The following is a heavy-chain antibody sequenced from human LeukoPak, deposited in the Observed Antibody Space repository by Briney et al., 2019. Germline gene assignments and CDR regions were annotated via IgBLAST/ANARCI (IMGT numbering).Heavy chain of an antibody. CDR1: EFTFSIYW. V-gene: IGHV3-23*01. CDR3: AKGGIYYSNYVSHDY. J-gene: IGHJ4*02. Sequence: GGSLRLSCAASEFTFSIYWMHWVRQAPGKGLEWVSAISGSGGSTYYADSVKGRFTISRDNSKNTLYLQMNSLRAEDTAVYYCAKGGIYYSNYVSHDYWGQGTLVTVSS. CDR2: ISGSGGST. D-gene: IGHD4-11*01.